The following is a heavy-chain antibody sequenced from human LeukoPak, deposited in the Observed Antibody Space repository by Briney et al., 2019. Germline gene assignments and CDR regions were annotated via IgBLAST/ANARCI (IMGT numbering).Heavy chain of an antibody. D-gene: IGHD3-10*01. CDR1: GYTFTSYY. J-gene: IGHJ4*02. Sequence: ASVKVSCKASGYTFTSYYMHWVRQAPGQGLEWMGIINPSGGSTSYAQKFQGRVTMTRDTSTSTSYMELRSLRSDDTAVYYCARDDISLLWFGELLRYWGQGTLVTVSS. V-gene: IGHV1-46*01. CDR2: INPSGGST. CDR3: ARDDISLLWFGELLRY.